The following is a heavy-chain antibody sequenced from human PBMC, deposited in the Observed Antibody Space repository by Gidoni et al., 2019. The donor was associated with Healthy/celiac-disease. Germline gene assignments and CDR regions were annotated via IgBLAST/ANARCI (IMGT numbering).Heavy chain of an antibody. CDR1: GFTFSSDS. CDR3: ARDGDRSHHFDY. J-gene: IGHJ4*02. V-gene: IGHV3-21*01. Sequence: EVQLVESGGGLVKPGGSLRLSCAASGFTFSSDSMNWVRQAPGKGMEWVSSISSSSSYIYYADSVKGRFTISRDNAKNSLYLQMNSLRAEDTAVYYCARDGDRSHHFDYWGQGTLVTVSS. D-gene: IGHD6-13*01. CDR2: ISSSSSYI.